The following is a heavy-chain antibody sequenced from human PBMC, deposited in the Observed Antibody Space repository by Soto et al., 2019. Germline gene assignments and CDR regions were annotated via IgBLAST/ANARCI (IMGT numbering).Heavy chain of an antibody. Sequence: GGSLRLSCAASGFTFSSYWMHWVRQVPEKGLVWVSRINSDGSITNNAGAVKGRFTISRDNVKNTLYLQMNSLRAEDTAVYYCVRYPRSVGGSYRPDYWGQGTLVTVSS. V-gene: IGHV3-74*01. J-gene: IGHJ4*02. CDR2: INSDGSIT. CDR1: GFTFSSYW. D-gene: IGHD3-16*02. CDR3: VRYPRSVGGSYRPDY.